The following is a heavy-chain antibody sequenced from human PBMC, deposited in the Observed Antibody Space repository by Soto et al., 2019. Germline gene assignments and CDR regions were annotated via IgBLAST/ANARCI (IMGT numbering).Heavy chain of an antibody. CDR3: ARVGRGDDFWSGYYLMSEYYYGMDV. CDR1: GGSISSYY. V-gene: IGHV4-59*01. CDR2: IYYSGST. J-gene: IGHJ6*02. Sequence: PSETLSLTCTVSGGSISSYYWSWIRQPPGKGLEWIGYIYYSGSTNYNPSLKSRVTISVDTSKNQFSLKLSSVTAADTAVYYCARVGRGDDFWSGYYLMSEYYYGMDVWGQGTTVTVAS. D-gene: IGHD3-3*01.